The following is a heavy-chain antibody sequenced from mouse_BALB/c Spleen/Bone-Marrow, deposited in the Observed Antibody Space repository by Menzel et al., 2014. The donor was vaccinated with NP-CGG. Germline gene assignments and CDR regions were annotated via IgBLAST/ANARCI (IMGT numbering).Heavy chain of an antibody. CDR2: IWRDGST. CDR3: AREKYGNYYAMDY. CDR1: GFSLTGYG. J-gene: IGHJ4*01. V-gene: IGHV2-6-7*01. D-gene: IGHD2-10*02. Sequence: QVQLKESGPGLVAPSQSLSITCTVSGFSLTGYGVNWVRQPPGKGLEWLGTIWRDGSTDYNSALKSRLSISKDNSKSQVFLKMNSLQTDDTARYYCAREKYGNYYAMDYWGQGTSVTVSS.